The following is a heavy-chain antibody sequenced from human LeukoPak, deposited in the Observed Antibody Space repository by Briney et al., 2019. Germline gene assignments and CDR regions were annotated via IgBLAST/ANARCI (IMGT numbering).Heavy chain of an antibody. CDR3: GRRRIDCSDTGCYVDY. J-gene: IGHJ4*02. D-gene: IGHD2-15*01. CDR2: INPNRGDT. V-gene: IGHV1-2*02. Sequence: ASVKVSCKASGYTFTGYYMHWVRQAPGQGLEWMGWINPNRGDTSYAQKFQGRVTMTRDTPINTAYMELSGLTSDDTAVYYCGRRRIDCSDTGCYVDYWGQGTLVTVSS. CDR1: GYTFTGYY.